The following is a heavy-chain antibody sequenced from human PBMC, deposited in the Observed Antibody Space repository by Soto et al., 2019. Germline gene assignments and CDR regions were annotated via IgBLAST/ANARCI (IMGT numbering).Heavy chain of an antibody. CDR1: GGSISSGGNY. Sequence: PSETLTLTYTVSGGSISSGGNYWSWIRQHPGKGLEWIGSIYYNGDTYYDPSLKSRVTISVDRSKNQFSLKLSSVTAADTAVYYCARDGCISTSCYTYYGIDVWGQGTTVTVS. CDR2: IYYNGDT. V-gene: IGHV4-31*03. J-gene: IGHJ6*02. D-gene: IGHD2-2*01. CDR3: ARDGCISTSCYTYYGIDV.